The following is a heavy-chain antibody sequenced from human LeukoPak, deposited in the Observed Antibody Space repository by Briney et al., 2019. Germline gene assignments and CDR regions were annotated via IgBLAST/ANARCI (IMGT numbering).Heavy chain of an antibody. CDR1: GGSISSSSYY. CDR2: IYYSGST. Sequence: PSETLSLTCTVSGGSISSSSYYWGWIRQPPGKGLEWIGSIYYSGSTYHNPSLKSRVTISVDTSKNQFSLKLSSVTAADTAVYYCATYSSSWRFYYYYYMDVWGKGTTVTVSS. J-gene: IGHJ6*03. D-gene: IGHD6-13*01. CDR3: ATYSSSWRFYYYYYMDV. V-gene: IGHV4-39*07.